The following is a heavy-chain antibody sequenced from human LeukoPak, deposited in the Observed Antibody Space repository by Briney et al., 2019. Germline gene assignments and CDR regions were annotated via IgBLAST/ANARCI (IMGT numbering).Heavy chain of an antibody. V-gene: IGHV3-64*01. Sequence: GGSLRLSCAASGFTFSSYAMHWVRQAPGKGLEYVSAISSNGGSTYYANPVKGRFTISRDNSKNTLYLQMGSLRAEDMAVYYCARGDAFGIWGQGTMVTVSS. J-gene: IGHJ3*02. CDR2: ISSNGGST. D-gene: IGHD3-10*01. CDR1: GFTFSSYA. CDR3: ARGDAFGI.